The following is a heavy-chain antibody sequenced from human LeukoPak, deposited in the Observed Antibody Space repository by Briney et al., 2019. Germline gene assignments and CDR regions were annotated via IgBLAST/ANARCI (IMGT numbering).Heavy chain of an antibody. D-gene: IGHD6-13*01. CDR1: GYTFTTYY. CDR3: VRDSEISHGVRIATALYFDY. Sequence: GASVKVSCKASGYTFTTYYMHWVRQAPGQGFEWMGIINPSGGGTTYAQKFQGRVTMTRDTSTSTVYMELSSLGSEDTAVYYCVRDSEISHGVRIATALYFDYWGQGTLVTVSS. J-gene: IGHJ4*02. CDR2: INPSGGGT. V-gene: IGHV1-46*01.